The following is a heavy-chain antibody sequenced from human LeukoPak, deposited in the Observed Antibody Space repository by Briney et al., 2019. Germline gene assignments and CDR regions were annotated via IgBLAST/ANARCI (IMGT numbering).Heavy chain of an antibody. CDR2: ISTSSSYI. J-gene: IGHJ5*02. CDR1: GFTFSSYT. V-gene: IGHV3-21*06. CDR3: ARDYVSGSFGP. D-gene: IGHD3-10*01. Sequence: GGSLRLSRAASGFTFSSYTMSSVPEAPGKRLEWVSSISTSSSYIHYADSVKGRFTISRDNAKNTVYLQMNSLRAEDTAVYYCARDYVSGSFGPWGQGTLVTVSS.